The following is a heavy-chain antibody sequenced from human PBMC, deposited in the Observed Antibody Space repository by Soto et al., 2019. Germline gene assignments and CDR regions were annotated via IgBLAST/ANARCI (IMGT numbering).Heavy chain of an antibody. CDR3: AKGRENYDFWSGLVSYYGMDV. D-gene: IGHD3-3*01. J-gene: IGHJ6*02. CDR1: GDSVSSNSAA. V-gene: IGHV6-1*01. CDR2: TYYRSKWYN. Sequence: SQTLSLTCAISGDSVSSNSAAWNWIRQSPSRGLEWLGRTYYRSKWYNDYAVSVKSRITINPDTSKNQFSLQLNSVTPEDTAVYYCAKGRENYDFWSGLVSYYGMDVWGQGTTVTVSS.